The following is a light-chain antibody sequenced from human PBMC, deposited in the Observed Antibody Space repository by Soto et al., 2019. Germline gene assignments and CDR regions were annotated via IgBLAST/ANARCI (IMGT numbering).Light chain of an antibody. CDR2: ENN. CDR1: SSNIGNNY. J-gene: IGLJ3*02. Sequence: QSVLTQPPSVSAAPGPKVTISRSGSSSNIGNNYVSWYQHLPGTAPKLLIYENNKRPSGIPDRFSGSKSGTSATLGITGLQTGDEADYYCGTWDSCLGGVFGGGTKHTVL. V-gene: IGLV1-51*02. CDR3: GTWDSCLGGV.